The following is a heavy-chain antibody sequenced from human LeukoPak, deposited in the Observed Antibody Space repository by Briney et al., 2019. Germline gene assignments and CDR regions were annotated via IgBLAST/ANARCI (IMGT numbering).Heavy chain of an antibody. D-gene: IGHD1-7*01. V-gene: IGHV3-23*01. CDR3: AKDRLELHDYYMAV. Sequence: GGSLRLSCAASGFTFSGYAMSWVRQAPGKGPEWVSAISGSGANTYSVGSVKGRFTISRDNSKNILFLQMNSLRAEDTAVYYCAKDRLELHDYYMAVWGKGTTVTVSS. CDR1: GFTFSGYA. J-gene: IGHJ6*03. CDR2: ISGSGANT.